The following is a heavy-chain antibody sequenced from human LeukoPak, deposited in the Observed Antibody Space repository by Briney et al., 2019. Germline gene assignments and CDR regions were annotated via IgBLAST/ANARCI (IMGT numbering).Heavy chain of an antibody. Sequence: KSSETLSLTCTVSGGSISSYYWSWIRQPPGKGLEWIGYIYYSGSTNYNPSLKSRVTISVDTSKNQFSLKLSSVTAADTAVYYCARSIALRPHFYFDYWGQGTLLTISS. J-gene: IGHJ4*02. CDR1: GGSISSYY. V-gene: IGHV4-59*08. D-gene: IGHD3-3*02. CDR2: IYYSGST. CDR3: ARSIALRPHFYFDY.